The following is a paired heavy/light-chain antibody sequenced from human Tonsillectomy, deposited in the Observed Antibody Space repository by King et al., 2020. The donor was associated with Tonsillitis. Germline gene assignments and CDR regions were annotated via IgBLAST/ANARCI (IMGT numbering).Light chain of an antibody. CDR3: QQRSNWLT. Sequence: EIVLTQSPATLSLSPGERVTLSCRASQSVSNYLAWYQQKPGQAPRLLIYDASNRATGIPARFSGSGSGTDFTLTIGSLEPEDFAVYYCQQRSNWLTFGGGTKVEIK. V-gene: IGKV3-11*01. J-gene: IGKJ4*01. CDR1: QSVSNY. CDR2: DAS.
Heavy chain of an antibody. V-gene: IGHV1-2*02. Sequence: QVQLVQSGAEVKKPGASVKVSCKTSGYTFTVYYMHWVRQAPGQGLEWMGWINPNSGDTNYAQKFQGRVTMTRDTSIYTVYMELRTLRSDDTAVYYCARDRDRWLQGAGMDVWGQGTTVTVSS. CDR3: ARDRDRWLQGAGMDV. CDR1: GYTFTVYY. J-gene: IGHJ6*02. CDR2: INPNSGDT. D-gene: IGHD5-12*01.